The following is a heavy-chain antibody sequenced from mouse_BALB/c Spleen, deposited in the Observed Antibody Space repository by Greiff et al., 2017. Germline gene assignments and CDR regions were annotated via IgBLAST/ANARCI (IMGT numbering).Heavy chain of an antibody. CDR3: AIKLGRPDY. CDR1: GYTFSSYW. V-gene: IGHV1-9*01. Sequence: VQLQQSGAELMKPGASVKISCKATGYTFSSYWIEWVKQRPGHGLEWIGEILPGSGSTNYNEKFKGKATFTADTSSNTAYLQLSSLTSEDSAVYYCAIKLGRPDYWGEGTTLTVSS. CDR2: ILPGSGST. J-gene: IGHJ2*01. D-gene: IGHD4-1*01.